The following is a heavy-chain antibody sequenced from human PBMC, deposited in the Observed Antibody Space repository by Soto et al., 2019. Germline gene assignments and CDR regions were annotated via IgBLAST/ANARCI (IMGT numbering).Heavy chain of an antibody. CDR2: IDTDGRMT. V-gene: IGHV3-74*01. CDR3: ASLSAPVDY. CDR1: GFTFSSYW. Sequence: VGSLRLSCAASGFTFSSYWMHWVRQVPGKGMEWVSKIDTDGRMTDYADSVKGRFTVSRDNAKNSLYLQMNNLRVEDTAVYHCASLSAPVDYWGQGALVTVSS. D-gene: IGHD2-2*01. J-gene: IGHJ4*02.